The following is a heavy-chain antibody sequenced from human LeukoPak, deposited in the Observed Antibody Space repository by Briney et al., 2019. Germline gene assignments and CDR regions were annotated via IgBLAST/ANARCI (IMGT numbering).Heavy chain of an antibody. V-gene: IGHV6-1*01. J-gene: IGHJ4*02. CDR2: TYYRSRWYN. D-gene: IGHD6-19*01. CDR3: ARVTEKQYLPFDS. Sequence: SQTLSLTCAISGDSVSSNSAAWNWIRQSPSRGLEWLGRTYYRSRWYNEYALSVKSRITINPDTSKNQFSLQLYSVTPEDTAVYYCARVTEKQYLPFDSWGQGTLVTVSS. CDR1: GDSVSSNSAA.